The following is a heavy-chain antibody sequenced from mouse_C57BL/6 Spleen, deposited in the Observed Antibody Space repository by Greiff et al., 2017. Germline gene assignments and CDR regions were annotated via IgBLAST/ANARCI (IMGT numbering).Heavy chain of an antibody. J-gene: IGHJ1*03. V-gene: IGHV1-74*01. Sequence: QVQLQQPGAELVKPGASVKVSCKASGYTFTSYWMHWVKQRPGQGLEWIGRIHPSDSDTNYNQKFKGKATLTVDRSSSTASMQLSYLTSADSAVYYCAIGVSYDTDWYFGGWGTGATVTVSS. CDR2: IHPSDSDT. CDR1: GYTFTSYW. D-gene: IGHD2-12*01. CDR3: AIGVSYDTDWYFGG.